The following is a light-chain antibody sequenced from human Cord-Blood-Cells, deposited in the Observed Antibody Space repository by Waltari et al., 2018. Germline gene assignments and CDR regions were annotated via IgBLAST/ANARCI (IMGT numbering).Light chain of an antibody. V-gene: IGLV3-1*01. J-gene: IGLJ2*01. Sequence: SYELTQPPSVSVSPGQTASITCSGDKLGDKYACWYQQKPGQSPVLVIYQDSKRPSGILGRFAGSNSGNTATLTISGTQAMDEADYYCQAWDSSTYVVFGGGTKLTVL. CDR3: QAWDSSTYVV. CDR1: KLGDKY. CDR2: QDS.